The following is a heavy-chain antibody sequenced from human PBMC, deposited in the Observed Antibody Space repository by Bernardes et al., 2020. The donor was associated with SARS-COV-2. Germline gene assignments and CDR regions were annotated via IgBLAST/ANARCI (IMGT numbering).Heavy chain of an antibody. J-gene: IGHJ4*02. D-gene: IGHD2-21*02. CDR3: ARDMHGDHDF. Sequence: GGSLRLSCAASGFIFSSYWFHWVRQAPGKGLVWVSRIDNGGSITSYADSVKGRFTISRDNAKNTLYLQMNSLRAEDTAVYYCARDMHGDHDFWGQGTLVTVSS. V-gene: IGHV3-74*01. CDR2: IDNGGSIT. CDR1: GFIFSSYW.